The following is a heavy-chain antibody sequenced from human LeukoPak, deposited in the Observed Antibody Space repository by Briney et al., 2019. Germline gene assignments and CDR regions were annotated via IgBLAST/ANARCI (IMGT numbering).Heavy chain of an antibody. Sequence: SETLSLTRTVSGGSISSGSYYWSWIRQPAGKGLEWIGRIYTSGSTNYNPSLKSRVTISVDTSKNQFSLKLSSVTAADTAVYYCARREWLSRGWFDPWGQGTLVTVSS. D-gene: IGHD5-24*01. CDR2: IYTSGST. J-gene: IGHJ5*02. V-gene: IGHV4-61*02. CDR1: GGSISSGSYY. CDR3: ARREWLSRGWFDP.